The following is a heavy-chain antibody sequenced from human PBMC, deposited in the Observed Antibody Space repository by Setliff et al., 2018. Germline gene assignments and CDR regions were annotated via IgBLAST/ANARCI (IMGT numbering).Heavy chain of an antibody. J-gene: IGHJ3*02. CDR2: IKQDGSEK. CDR3: ATDRNYYDSDTLYDAFDI. D-gene: IGHD3-22*01. Sequence: PGGSLRLSCAASGFTFSRYWMSWVRQAPGKGLEWVANIKQDGSEKYFVDSVKGRFTISRDNAKNSLYLQMNSLRAEDTALYYCATDRNYYDSDTLYDAFDIWGQGTMVTV. V-gene: IGHV3-7*01. CDR1: GFTFSRYW.